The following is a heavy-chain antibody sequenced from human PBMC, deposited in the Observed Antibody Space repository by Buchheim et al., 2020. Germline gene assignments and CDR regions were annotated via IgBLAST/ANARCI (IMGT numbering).Heavy chain of an antibody. Sequence: QVQLVESGGGVVQPGRSLRLSCAASGFTFSSYAMHWVRQAPGKGLEWVAVISYDGSNKYYADSVKGRFTISRDNSKNTLSLQMNSLRAEDTAVYYCARVSGSTSCFDYWGQGTL. CDR2: ISYDGSNK. CDR3: ARVSGSTSCFDY. V-gene: IGHV3-30-3*01. J-gene: IGHJ4*02. D-gene: IGHD2-2*01. CDR1: GFTFSSYA.